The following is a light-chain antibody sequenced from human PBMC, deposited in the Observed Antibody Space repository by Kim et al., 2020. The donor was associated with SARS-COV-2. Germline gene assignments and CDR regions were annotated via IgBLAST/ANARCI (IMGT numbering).Light chain of an antibody. Sequence: ASVKLTCTLSSGHRSYAIAWHQQQPEKGPRYLMKLNSDGSHSKGDGIPYRFSGSSSGAERYLTISSLQSEDEADYYCQTWGTGIGVFGGGTQLTVL. V-gene: IGLV4-69*01. CDR1: SGHRSYA. CDR3: QTWGTGIGV. CDR2: LNSDGSH. J-gene: IGLJ2*01.